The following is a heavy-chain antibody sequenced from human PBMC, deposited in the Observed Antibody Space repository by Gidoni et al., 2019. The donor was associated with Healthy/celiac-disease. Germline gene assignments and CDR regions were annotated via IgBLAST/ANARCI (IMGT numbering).Heavy chain of an antibody. CDR2: IKQDGSEK. CDR3: ARDVRGYPVTYYYYGMDV. J-gene: IGHJ6*02. D-gene: IGHD3-22*01. CDR1: GFPLGPDW. Sequence: EVQLVESGGGLAQPGGSLRLSCAASGFPLGPDWVSWVRQAPGKGLEWVANIKQDGSEKYYVDSVKGRFTISRDNAKNSLYLQMNSLRAEDTAVYYCARDVRGYPVTYYYYGMDVWGQGTTVTVSS. V-gene: IGHV3-7*01.